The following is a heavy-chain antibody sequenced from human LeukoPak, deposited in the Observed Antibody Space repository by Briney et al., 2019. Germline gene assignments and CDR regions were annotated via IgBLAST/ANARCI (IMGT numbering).Heavy chain of an antibody. CDR1: GFTFSSYG. D-gene: IGHD3-16*01. V-gene: IGHV3-23*01. J-gene: IGHJ4*02. CDR3: AKDSERIMITFGGAHFDY. CDR2: ISGSGGST. Sequence: PGGSLRLSCAASGFTFSSYGMSWVRQAPGKGLEWVSAISGSGGSTYYADSVKGRFTISRDNSKNTLYLQMNSLRAEDTAVYYCAKDSERIMITFGGAHFDYWGQGTLVTVSS.